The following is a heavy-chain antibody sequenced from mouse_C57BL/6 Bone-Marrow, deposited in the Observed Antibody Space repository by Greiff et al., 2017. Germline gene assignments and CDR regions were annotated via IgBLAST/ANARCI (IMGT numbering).Heavy chain of an antibody. CDR3: ARSEGYYVYFDY. CDR2: IYPGGGYT. V-gene: IGHV1-63*01. D-gene: IGHD2-3*01. J-gene: IGHJ2*01. CDR1: GYTFTNYW. Sequence: QVQLQQSGAELVRPGTSVKMSCKASGYTFTNYWIGWAKQRPGNGLEWIGDIYPGGGYTNYNEKFKGKATLTADKSSSPAYMQFSSLTSEDSAIYYCARSEGYYVYFDYCGQGTTLTVSS.